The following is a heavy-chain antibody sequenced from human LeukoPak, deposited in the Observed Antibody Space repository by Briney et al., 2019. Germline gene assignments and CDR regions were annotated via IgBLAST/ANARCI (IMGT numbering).Heavy chain of an antibody. CDR1: GYTFTTYD. D-gene: IGHD6-19*01. CDR2: MNPNSGYT. J-gene: IGHJ4*02. Sequence: GASVRVSCKASGYTFTTYDINWVRQATGQGLEWMGWMNPNSGYTGYAQKFQGRVTVTRDTSISTAYMELSSLRSEDTAVYYCARVAGSIDYWGQGTLVTVSS. V-gene: IGHV1-8*03. CDR3: ARVAGSIDY.